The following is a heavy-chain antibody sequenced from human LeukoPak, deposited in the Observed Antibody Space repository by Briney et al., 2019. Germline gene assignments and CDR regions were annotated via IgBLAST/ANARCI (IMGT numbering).Heavy chain of an antibody. CDR1: GFTFSRSG. D-gene: IGHD6-19*01. Sequence: GGSLRLSCAASGFTFSRSGMSWVRQTPGKGLELVSAISGSGGSTYYADSVKGRFTISRDNSKNTLYLQMNSLRAEDTAVYYCAKGPRRYSSGWSYYYYYYMDVWGKGTTVTVSS. J-gene: IGHJ6*03. CDR2: ISGSGGST. V-gene: IGHV3-23*01. CDR3: AKGPRRYSSGWSYYYYYYMDV.